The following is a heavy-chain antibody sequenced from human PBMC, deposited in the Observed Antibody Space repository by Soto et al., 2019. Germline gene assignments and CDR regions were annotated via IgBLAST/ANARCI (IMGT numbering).Heavy chain of an antibody. CDR1: GYSFTSYW. D-gene: IGHD5-18*01. V-gene: IGHV5-51*01. Sequence: GESLKISCKGSGYSFTSYWIGWVLQMPGKGLEWMGIIYPGDSDTRYSPSFQGQVTISADKSISTAYLQWSSLKASDTAMYYCATQRGYSYGFGYRDLMAVCGQGSTVTVSS. J-gene: IGHJ6*02. CDR2: IYPGDSDT. CDR3: ATQRGYSYGFGYRDLMAV.